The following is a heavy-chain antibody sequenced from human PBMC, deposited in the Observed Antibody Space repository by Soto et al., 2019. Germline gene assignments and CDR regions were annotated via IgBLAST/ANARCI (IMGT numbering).Heavy chain of an antibody. CDR2: ISGSGGST. CDR1: GFTFSSYA. J-gene: IGHJ4*02. V-gene: IGHV3-23*01. Sequence: EVQLLESGGGLVQPGGSLRLSCAASGFTFSSYAMSWVRQAPGKGLEWVSVISGSGGSTYYADSVKGLFTISRYNSKNTLYRQMSSLRCEDTGVYYWAKLIIVVVPAPGDSDYWGQGTLVTVSS. D-gene: IGHD2-2*01. CDR3: AKLIIVVVPAPGDSDY.